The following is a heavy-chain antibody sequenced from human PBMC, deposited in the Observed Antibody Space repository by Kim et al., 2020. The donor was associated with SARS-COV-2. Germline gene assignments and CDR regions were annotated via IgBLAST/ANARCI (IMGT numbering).Heavy chain of an antibody. D-gene: IGHD3-22*01. CDR3: ASLPRGSGYSFLGWFDP. Sequence: SVKVSCKASGGTFSSYAISWVRQAPGQGLEWMGGIIPIFGTANYAQKFQGRVTITADESTSTAYMELSSLRSEDTAVYYCASLPRGSGYSFLGWFDPWGQGTLVTVSS. J-gene: IGHJ5*02. CDR2: IIPIFGTA. CDR1: GGTFSSYA. V-gene: IGHV1-69*13.